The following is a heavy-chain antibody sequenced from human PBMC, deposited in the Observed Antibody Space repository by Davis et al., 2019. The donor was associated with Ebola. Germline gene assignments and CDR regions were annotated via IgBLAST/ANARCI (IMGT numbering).Heavy chain of an antibody. CDR3: ARGRTYYYGSGRVYYYYYYTMDV. J-gene: IGHJ6*02. CDR2: MNPNSGNT. V-gene: IGHV1-8*03. CDR1: GYTFTSYD. D-gene: IGHD3-10*01. Sequence: ASVKVSCKASGYTFTSYDINWVLQATGQGLQWMVWMNPNSGNTGYAQKFQGRVTITRNTSISTAYMELSSLRSEDTAVYYCARGRTYYYGSGRVYYYYYYTMDVWGQGTTVTVSS.